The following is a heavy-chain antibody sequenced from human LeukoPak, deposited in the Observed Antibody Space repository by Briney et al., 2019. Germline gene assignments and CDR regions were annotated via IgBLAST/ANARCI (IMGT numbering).Heavy chain of an antibody. CDR3: ANLGYCTNGVCYRDYYYMDV. CDR2: ISWNSGTI. CDR1: GFTFDDYA. D-gene: IGHD2-8*01. Sequence: GGSLRLSCAASGFTFDDYAMHWVRQAPGKGLEWVSGISWNSGTINYADSVKGRFTISRDNAKNSLYLQMNSLRAEDTAVYYCANLGYCTNGVCYRDYYYMDVWGKGTTVTVSS. J-gene: IGHJ6*03. V-gene: IGHV3-9*01.